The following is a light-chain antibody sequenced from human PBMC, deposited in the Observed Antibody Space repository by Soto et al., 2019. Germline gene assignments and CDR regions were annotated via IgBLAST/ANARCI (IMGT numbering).Light chain of an antibody. CDR3: CSYTSSSTRV. Sequence: QSVLTQPASVSGSPGQSITISCTGTSSDVGSYNYVSWYQQHPAKAPKLVIYDVSNRPSGVSNRFSGSKSGNTASLTISGLQSEDEADYYCCSYTSSSTRVFGGGTKVTVL. CDR2: DVS. V-gene: IGLV2-14*01. CDR1: SSDVGSYNY. J-gene: IGLJ3*02.